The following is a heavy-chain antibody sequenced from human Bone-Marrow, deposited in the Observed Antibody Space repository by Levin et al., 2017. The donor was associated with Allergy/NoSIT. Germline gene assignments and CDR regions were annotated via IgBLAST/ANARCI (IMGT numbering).Heavy chain of an antibody. V-gene: IGHV3-23*01. CDR2: ISDDGYYK. Sequence: QTGGSLRLSCAASGFTFRSSAMTWVRQAPGKGLEWVSVISDDGYYKFYADSVKGRFSISRDNNKNILHLQMDGLGVEDTALYYCARGGLYWGYSFDIWGQGTMVTVSS. CDR3: ARGGLYWGYSFDI. J-gene: IGHJ3*02. CDR1: GFTFRSSA. D-gene: IGHD3-22*01.